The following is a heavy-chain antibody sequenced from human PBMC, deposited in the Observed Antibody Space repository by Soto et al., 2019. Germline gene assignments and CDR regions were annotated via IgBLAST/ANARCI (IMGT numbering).Heavy chain of an antibody. CDR1: GFTFNRYG. CDR3: AKDSMNIGVSTFAVPFGVPQS. D-gene: IGHD3-3*01. Sequence: GGSLRLSCSASGFTFNRYGMHWVRQAPGKGLEWVAFISYNGRTDYYTDSVKGRFTIARDNSKNTVSLQMTSLTADDTALYYCAKDSMNIGVSTFAVPFGVPQSWGQATLVTVSS. J-gene: IGHJ4*02. CDR2: ISYNGRTD. V-gene: IGHV3-30*18.